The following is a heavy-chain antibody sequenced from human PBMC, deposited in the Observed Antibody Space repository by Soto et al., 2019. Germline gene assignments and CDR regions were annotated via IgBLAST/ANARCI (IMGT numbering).Heavy chain of an antibody. CDR3: AKTRFESPLYCTNGVCYEFDY. Sequence: GSLRLSCAASGFTFSSYAMSWVRQAPGKGLEWVSAISGSGGSTYYADSVKGRFTISRDNSKNTLYLQVNSLRAEDTAVYYCAKTRFESPLYCTNGVCYEFDYWGQGTLVTVSS. J-gene: IGHJ4*02. CDR1: GFTFSSYA. CDR2: ISGSGGST. V-gene: IGHV3-23*01. D-gene: IGHD2-8*01.